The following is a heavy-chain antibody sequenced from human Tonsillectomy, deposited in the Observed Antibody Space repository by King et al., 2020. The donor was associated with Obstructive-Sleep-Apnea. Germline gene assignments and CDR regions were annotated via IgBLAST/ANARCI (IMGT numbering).Heavy chain of an antibody. CDR1: GGSISSTTYY. D-gene: IGHD6-13*01. J-gene: IGHJ6*02. V-gene: IGHV4-39*07. CDR3: AGVFSSSWNAVYYGLGV. Sequence: QLQESGPGLVKPSETLSLTCTVSGGSISSTTYYWGWIRQPPGRGLECIGFVYYSGSTYYNPSLKSRVTISVDTSKNQFSMKLTSVTAADTAVYYCAGVFSSSWNAVYYGLGVWGQGTTVTVSS. CDR2: VYYSGST.